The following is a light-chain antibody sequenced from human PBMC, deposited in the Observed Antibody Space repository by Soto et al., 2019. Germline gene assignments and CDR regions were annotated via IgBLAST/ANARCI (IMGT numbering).Light chain of an antibody. V-gene: IGKV1-17*01. CDR1: QDIKND. CDR2: AAS. CDR3: LPQNINPWT. J-gene: IGKJ1*01. Sequence: DIQMTQSPSSLSASVGDRVTITCRASQDIKNDLGWYQQKPGTAPMRLIFAASSLQSGVPSSFSGSGSGTEFTLTISSLQSEDFEIYYCLPQNINPWTFGQGTKVEIK.